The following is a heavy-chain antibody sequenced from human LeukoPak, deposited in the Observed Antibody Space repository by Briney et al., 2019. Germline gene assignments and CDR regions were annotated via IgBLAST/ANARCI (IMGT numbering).Heavy chain of an antibody. V-gene: IGHV3-30*03. D-gene: IGHD1-26*01. CDR2: ISCDGSNQ. J-gene: IGHJ4*02. CDR3: AIPREEVAPVGYFDY. CDR1: GFTFSSYG. Sequence: GGSLRLSCAASGFTFSSYGTHWVRQAPGKGLEWVALISCDGSNQYYADSVKGRFTISRDNSKNTLYLQMNSLRAEDTAVYYCAIPREEVAPVGYFDYWGQGTLVTVSS.